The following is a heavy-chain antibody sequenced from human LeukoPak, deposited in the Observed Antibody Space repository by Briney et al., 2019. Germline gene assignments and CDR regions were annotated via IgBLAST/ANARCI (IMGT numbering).Heavy chain of an antibody. J-gene: IGHJ4*02. CDR2: IYYSGST. CDR1: GGSISSYY. D-gene: IGHD5-24*01. Sequence: SETLSLTCTVSGGSISSYYWSWIRQPPGKGLEWIGYIYYSGSTNYNPSLKSRVTISVDTSKNQFSLKLSSVTAADTAVYYCARDSRDGYNQYDYWGQGTLVTVSS. CDR3: ARDSRDGYNQYDY. V-gene: IGHV4-59*01.